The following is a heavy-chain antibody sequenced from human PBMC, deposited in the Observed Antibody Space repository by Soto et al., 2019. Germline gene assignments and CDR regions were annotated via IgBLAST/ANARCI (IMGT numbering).Heavy chain of an antibody. Sequence: QLQLQESGSGLVKPSQTLSLTCAVSGGSISSGGYSWSWIRQPPGKGLEWSGYIYHGGNSYYNPSRKSRVTLSRDSSQNQFSLKLSSVTAADTAVYYCDGEFGYYFDYWGQGTLVTVSS. J-gene: IGHJ4*02. CDR2: IYHGGNS. V-gene: IGHV4-30-2*01. D-gene: IGHD3-10*01. CDR3: DGEFGYYFDY. CDR1: GGSISSGGYS.